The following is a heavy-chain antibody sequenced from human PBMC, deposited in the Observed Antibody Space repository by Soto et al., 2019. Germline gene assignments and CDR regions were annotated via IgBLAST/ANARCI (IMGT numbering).Heavy chain of an antibody. V-gene: IGHV1-2*04. Sequence: ASVKVSCKASGYTFTGYYMHWVRQAPGQGLEWMGWINPNSGGTNYAQKFQGWVTMTRDTSISTAYMELSRLRSDDTAVYYCARGNSNSSRSLHYYYGMDVWGQGTTVTVSS. D-gene: IGHD6-13*01. CDR2: INPNSGGT. CDR1: GYTFTGYY. CDR3: ARGNSNSSRSLHYYYGMDV. J-gene: IGHJ6*02.